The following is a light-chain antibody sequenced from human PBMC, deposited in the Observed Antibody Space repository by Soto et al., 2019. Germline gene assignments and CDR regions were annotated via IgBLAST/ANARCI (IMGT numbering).Light chain of an antibody. CDR1: QTVGSN. V-gene: IGKV3D-15*01. J-gene: IGKJ5*01. CDR3: QQYNNWPIT. CDR2: GAS. Sequence: EIVLTQSPDTLSVSPGERATLSCRASQTVGSNLAWYQQRPGQAPRLLIYGASTRASDTPARFGGSGSVTEFALTISSLQSEDFAVYYCQQYNNWPITFGQGTRLENK.